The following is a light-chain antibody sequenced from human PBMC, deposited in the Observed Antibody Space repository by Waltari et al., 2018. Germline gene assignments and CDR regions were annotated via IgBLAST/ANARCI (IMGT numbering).Light chain of an antibody. Sequence: QPVLTQPPSASGTPGQTVPISRSGSTSNTGTSVVKWYHQFPGTAPKILIFTNNNRPSGVPDRFSGSKSGTSASLAISGLRSEDEADYYCAAWDDSLSGRVFGGGTKLTV. V-gene: IGLV1-47*01. CDR2: TNN. J-gene: IGLJ3*02. CDR3: AAWDDSLSGRV. CDR1: TSNTGTSV.